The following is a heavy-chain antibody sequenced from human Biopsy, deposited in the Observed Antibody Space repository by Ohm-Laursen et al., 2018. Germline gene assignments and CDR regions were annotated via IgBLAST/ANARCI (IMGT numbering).Heavy chain of an antibody. V-gene: IGHV4-59*01. D-gene: IGHD2/OR15-2a*01. Sequence: GTLSLTCIVSGGSISSDYWSWIRQTPGKGLEWIGYIYYSGSTNYNPSLKSRVTISVDTSKNQFSLRLNSVTAADTAVYYCARATNSTGWPDYYFYGMDVWGQGTTVTVSS. CDR2: IYYSGST. J-gene: IGHJ6*02. CDR3: ARATNSTGWPDYYFYGMDV. CDR1: GGSISSDY.